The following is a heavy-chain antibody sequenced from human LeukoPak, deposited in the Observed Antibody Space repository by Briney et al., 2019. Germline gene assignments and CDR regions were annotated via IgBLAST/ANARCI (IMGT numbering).Heavy chain of an antibody. J-gene: IGHJ6*02. V-gene: IGHV3-21*01. D-gene: IGHD2-2*01. CDR2: ISSSSSYI. CDR3: ARDPYCSSTSCLWAYYYYYYGMDV. Sequence: GSLRLSCAASGFTFSSYSMNWVRQAPGKGLEWVSSISSSSSYIYYADSVKGRFTISRDNAKNSLYLQMNSLRAEDTAVYYCARDPYCSSTSCLWAYYYYYYGMDVWGQGTTVTVSS. CDR1: GFTFSSYS.